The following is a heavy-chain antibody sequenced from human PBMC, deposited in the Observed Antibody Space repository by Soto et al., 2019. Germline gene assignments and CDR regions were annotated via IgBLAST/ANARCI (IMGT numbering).Heavy chain of an antibody. J-gene: IGHJ4*02. D-gene: IGHD5-18*01. CDR3: ATGYSYGYAYFDY. CDR1: GFTFSSYA. Sequence: RRLSCAASGFTFSSYAMHWVRQAPGKGLEWVAVISYDGSNKYYADSVKGRFTISRDNSKNTLYLQMNSLRAEDTAVYYCATGYSYGYAYFDYWGQGTLVTVSS. CDR2: ISYDGSNK. V-gene: IGHV3-30-3*01.